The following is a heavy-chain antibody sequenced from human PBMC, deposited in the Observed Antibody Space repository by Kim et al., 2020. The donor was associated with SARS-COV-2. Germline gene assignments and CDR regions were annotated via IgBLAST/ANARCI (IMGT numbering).Heavy chain of an antibody. CDR3: TRVNSDYDSSGYYYPAFVDY. Sequence: GGSLRLSCTASGFTFGDNTMSWFRQAPGKGLEWVGFIRSKVYGGTTEYAASVKGRFTISRDDSESIAYLQMNSLKTEDTALYYCTRVNSDYDSSGYYYPAFVDYWGQGTLVTVSS. CDR2: IRSKVYGGTT. D-gene: IGHD3-22*01. V-gene: IGHV3-49*03. CDR1: GFTFGDNT. J-gene: IGHJ4*02.